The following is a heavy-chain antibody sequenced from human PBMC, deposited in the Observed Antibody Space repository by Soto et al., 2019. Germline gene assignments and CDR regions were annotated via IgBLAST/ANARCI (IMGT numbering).Heavy chain of an antibody. CDR3: ARVGGTGGYTYGLDY. Sequence: QVQLVQSGAEVKKPGSSVKVSCKASGGTFSSYAISWVRQAPGQGLEWMGGIIPVFGTGIYAQKFQGRVTITADKSTNTADMELSSLRSEDTAGYFCARVGGTGGYTYGLDYWGQGTLVTVSS. CDR1: GGTFSSYA. V-gene: IGHV1-69*06. D-gene: IGHD5-18*01. J-gene: IGHJ4*02. CDR2: IIPVFGTG.